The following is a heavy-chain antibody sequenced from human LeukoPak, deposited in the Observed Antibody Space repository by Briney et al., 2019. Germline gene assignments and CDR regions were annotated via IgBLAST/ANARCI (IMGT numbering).Heavy chain of an antibody. J-gene: IGHJ4*02. V-gene: IGHV5-51*01. CDR1: GYSFTSYW. CDR3: ARSKGGSHMGRFDY. D-gene: IGHD2-15*01. Sequence: GASLQISCKGSGYSFTSYWIGWVRQLPGKRLEWMGIIYPGDSDTRYSPSFQGQVTISADKSISTAYLQWSSLNASDTAMYYCARSKGGSHMGRFDYWGQGTLVTVSS. CDR2: IYPGDSDT.